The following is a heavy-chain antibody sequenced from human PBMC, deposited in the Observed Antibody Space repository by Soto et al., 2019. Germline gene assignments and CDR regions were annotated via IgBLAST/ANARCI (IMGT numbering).Heavy chain of an antibody. CDR1: GFTFSIYG. CDR2: IWYDGSNK. D-gene: IGHD6-19*01. J-gene: IGHJ3*02. V-gene: IGHV3-33*01. Sequence: QVQLVEAGGGVGQPGRSLRLSCAAYGFTFSIYGMHWVRQAPGKGLEWVAVIWYDGSNKYYADSVKGRFTISRDNSKNTLYLQMNSLRAEDTAVYYCARGNSSGWYGAHSFDIWGPGTIVTGSS. CDR3: ARGNSSGWYGAHSFDI.